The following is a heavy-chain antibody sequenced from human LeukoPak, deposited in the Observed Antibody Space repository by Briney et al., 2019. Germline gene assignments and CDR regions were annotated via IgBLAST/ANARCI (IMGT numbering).Heavy chain of an antibody. J-gene: IGHJ4*02. Sequence: PGGSLRLSCAAPGFTFSSYGMHWVRQAPGKGLEWVAVIWYDGSNKYYADSVKGRFTISRDNSKNTLYLQMNSLRAEDTAVYYCARGLPAMVRGVILDYFDYWGQGTLVTVSS. CDR2: IWYDGSNK. D-gene: IGHD3-10*01. CDR3: ARGLPAMVRGVILDYFDY. V-gene: IGHV3-33*01. CDR1: GFTFSSYG.